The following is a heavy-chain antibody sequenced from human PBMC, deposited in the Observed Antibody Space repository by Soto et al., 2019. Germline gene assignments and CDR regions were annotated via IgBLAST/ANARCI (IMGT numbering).Heavy chain of an antibody. J-gene: IGHJ4*02. Sequence: QVQLVQSGAEVKKPGASVKVSCKASGYTFTSYAMHWVRQAPGQRLEWMGWINAGNGNTKYSPKIQGRVTITRDTSSSSAYLELSSLRSEATAVYYCARGPGGPDGPGDYCGQGTLVTVSS. CDR1: GYTFTSYA. CDR2: INAGNGNT. V-gene: IGHV1-3*01. CDR3: ARGPGGPDGPGDY. D-gene: IGHD2-15*01.